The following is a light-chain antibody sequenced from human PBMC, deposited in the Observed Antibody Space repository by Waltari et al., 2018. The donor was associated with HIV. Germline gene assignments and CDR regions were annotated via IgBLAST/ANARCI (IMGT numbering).Light chain of an antibody. CDR2: AAS. CDR1: QSINTY. J-gene: IGKJ2*03. CDR3: QQYYSTQYS. V-gene: IGKV1-39*01. Sequence: DIQMTQSPSSLSASLGDRVTITCRASQSINTYLSWYQQRPGKTPKLLIYAASILQSGVPSRFSGGGSGTDFTLTIDSLRAEDVAVYYCQQYYSTQYSFGQGTKLEIK.